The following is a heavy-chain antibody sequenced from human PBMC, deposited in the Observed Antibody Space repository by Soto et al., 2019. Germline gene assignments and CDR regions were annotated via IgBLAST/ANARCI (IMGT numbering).Heavy chain of an antibody. Sequence: QVQLVQSGAEVKKPGASVKVSCKASGYTFTSYGISWVRQAPEQGLEWMGWISAYNGNTNYAQKLQGRVTMTTDTSTSTAYMELRSLRSDDTAVYYCARWSIVVVPAAILYYYYGMDVWGQGTTVTVSS. J-gene: IGHJ6*02. V-gene: IGHV1-18*01. D-gene: IGHD2-2*01. CDR1: GYTFTSYG. CDR2: ISAYNGNT. CDR3: ARWSIVVVPAAILYYYYGMDV.